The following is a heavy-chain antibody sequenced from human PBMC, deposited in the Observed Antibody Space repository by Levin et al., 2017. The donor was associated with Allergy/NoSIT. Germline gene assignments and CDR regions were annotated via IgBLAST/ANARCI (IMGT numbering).Heavy chain of an antibody. D-gene: IGHD1-7*01. CDR2: ISYDGSNK. J-gene: IGHJ5*02. CDR1: GFTFSSYA. Sequence: LSLTCAASGFTFSSYAMHWVRQAPGKGLEWVAVISYDGSNKYYADSVKGRFTISRDNSKNTLYLQMNSLRAEDTAVYYCARDFGGVITGTGWFDPWGQGTLVTVSS. V-gene: IGHV3-30*04. CDR3: ARDFGGVITGTGWFDP.